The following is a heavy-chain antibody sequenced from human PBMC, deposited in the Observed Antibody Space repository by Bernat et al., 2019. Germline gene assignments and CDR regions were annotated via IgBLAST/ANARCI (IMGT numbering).Heavy chain of an antibody. J-gene: IGHJ5*02. CDR1: GFTVSSNY. Sequence: EVQLVESGGGLVQPGGSLRLSCAASGFTVSSNYMSWVRQAPGKGLEWVSVIYSGGSTYYADSVKGRFTISRDNSKNTLYLQMNSLRAEDTAVYYCVRTTYYYDRWFDPWGQGTLVTVSS. CDR2: IYSGGST. CDR3: VRTTYYYDRWFDP. V-gene: IGHV3-66*01. D-gene: IGHD3-22*01.